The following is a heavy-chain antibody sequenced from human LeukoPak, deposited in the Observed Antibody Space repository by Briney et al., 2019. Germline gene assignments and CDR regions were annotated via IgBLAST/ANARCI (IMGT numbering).Heavy chain of an antibody. V-gene: IGHV3-23*01. J-gene: IGHJ4*02. CDR3: AKLVIRGLGAVDY. Sequence: PGGTLRLSCAASGFTFSSYGMSWVRQAPGKGLEWVSGISGSGGITYYADSVKGRFTISRDNSKNTLYLQMNSVRAEDTAVYYCAKLVIRGLGAVDYWGQGTLVTVSS. CDR1: GFTFSSYG. CDR2: ISGSGGIT. D-gene: IGHD1-26*01.